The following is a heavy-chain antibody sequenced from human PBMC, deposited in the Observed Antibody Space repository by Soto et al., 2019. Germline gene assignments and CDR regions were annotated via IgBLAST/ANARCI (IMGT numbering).Heavy chain of an antibody. D-gene: IGHD3-3*01. V-gene: IGHV4-34*01. CDR2: INHSGST. CDR3: ARESKSYDFWSALPYMDV. J-gene: IGHJ6*03. Sequence: SETLSLTCAVYGGSFSGYCWSWIRQPPGKGLEWIGEINHSGSTNYNPSLKSRVTISVDTSKNQFSLKLSSVTAADTAVYYCARESKSYDFWSALPYMDVWGKGTTVTVSS. CDR1: GGSFSGYC.